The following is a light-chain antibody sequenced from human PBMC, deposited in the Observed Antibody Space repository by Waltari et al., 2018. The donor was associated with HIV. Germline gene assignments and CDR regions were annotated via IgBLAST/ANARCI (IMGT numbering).Light chain of an antibody. Sequence: SVLTQPPSASGAPGQRVTISCSGSSANIGNTVYWYQQLPGTAPKVLIYRDNQRPSGVPDRFSGSRSGTSASLDVSGLRSEDEANYICAAWDDILSGWVFGGGTKLTVL. J-gene: IGLJ3*02. CDR2: RDN. V-gene: IGLV1-47*01. CDR3: AAWDDILSGWV. CDR1: SANIGNT.